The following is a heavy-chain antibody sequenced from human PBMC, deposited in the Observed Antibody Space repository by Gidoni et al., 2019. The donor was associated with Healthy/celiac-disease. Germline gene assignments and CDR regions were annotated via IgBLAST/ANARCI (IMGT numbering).Heavy chain of an antibody. Sequence: EVQLVQSGAAVQKPGESLKISCQGSGYSFTSYWSGWVRQMPGKGLEWMGIIYPGDSDTRYSPSFQGQVTISADKSISTAYLQWSSLKASDTAMYYCARPLSSSWSPSNFGYWGQGTLVTVSS. V-gene: IGHV5-51*03. CDR2: IYPGDSDT. CDR1: GYSFTSYW. J-gene: IGHJ4*02. D-gene: IGHD6-13*01. CDR3: ARPLSSSWSPSNFGY.